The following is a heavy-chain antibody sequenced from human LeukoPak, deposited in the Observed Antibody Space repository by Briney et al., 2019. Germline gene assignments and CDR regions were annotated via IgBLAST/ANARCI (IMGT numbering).Heavy chain of an antibody. CDR3: VTFDY. J-gene: IGHJ4*02. Sequence: GRSLRLSCAASGFTFNSYAMHWVRQAPGKGLEWVAVISYDGSNKYYADSVKGRFTISRDNSKNTLYLQMNSLRAEDTAVYYCVTFDYWGQGTLVTVSS. CDR2: ISYDGSNK. CDR1: GFTFNSYA. V-gene: IGHV3-30*04.